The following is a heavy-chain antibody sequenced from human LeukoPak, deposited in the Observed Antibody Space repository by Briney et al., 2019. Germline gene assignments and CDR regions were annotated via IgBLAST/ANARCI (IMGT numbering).Heavy chain of an antibody. CDR3: ARGADGVVATASDY. V-gene: IGHV3-66*03. D-gene: IGHD2-21*02. Sequence: GGSLRLSCAASGFTVSSNYMSWVRQAPGKGLEWVSGIYSCGSTYYSDTVKCRFTSSRDKSTNTLYLRMNSLRAEDTDVYYCARGADGVVATASDYWGQGTLVTVSS. CDR1: GFTVSSNY. CDR2: IYSCGST. J-gene: IGHJ4*02.